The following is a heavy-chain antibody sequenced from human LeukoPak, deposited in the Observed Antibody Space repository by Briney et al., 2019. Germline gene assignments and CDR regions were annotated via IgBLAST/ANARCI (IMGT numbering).Heavy chain of an antibody. Sequence: GGSLRLSCAASGFTFSNYAMNWARQAPGKGLEWVSGISGSGGSTYYADSVEGRFTISRDSSKNTLYLQMNSLRAEDTAVYYCAKGSDDSSGYYFFDYWGQGTLVTVSS. CDR1: GFTFSNYA. CDR3: AKGSDDSSGYYFFDY. CDR2: ISGSGGST. D-gene: IGHD3-22*01. J-gene: IGHJ4*02. V-gene: IGHV3-23*01.